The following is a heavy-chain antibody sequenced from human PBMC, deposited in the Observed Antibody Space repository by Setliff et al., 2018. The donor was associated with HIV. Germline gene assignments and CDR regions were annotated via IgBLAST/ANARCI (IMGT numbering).Heavy chain of an antibody. J-gene: IGHJ4*02. CDR1: GFTFSGSP. Sequence: GGSLRLSCAASGFTFSGSPIHWVRQASGNGLEWLRRIKTIADNYATAYAASVKGRLTISRDDSMNTAYLQMNSLKIEDTAVYYCTRPQYFYDIGGSNYWGQGTLVTVSS. CDR3: TRPQYFYDIGGSNY. CDR2: IKTIADNYAT. D-gene: IGHD3-22*01. V-gene: IGHV3-73*01.